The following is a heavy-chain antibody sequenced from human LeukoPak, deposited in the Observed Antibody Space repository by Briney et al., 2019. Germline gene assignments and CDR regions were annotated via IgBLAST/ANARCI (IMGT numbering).Heavy chain of an antibody. CDR3: ARGITVAGRESKFDY. J-gene: IGHJ4*02. D-gene: IGHD6-13*01. Sequence: PSETLSLTCTVSGGSISSYYWSWIRQPAGKGLEWIGRIYTSGSTNYNPSLKSRITMSVDTSKNQFSLKLSSVTAADTAVYYCARGITVAGRESKFDYWGQGTLVTVSS. CDR2: IYTSGST. V-gene: IGHV4-4*07. CDR1: GGSISSYY.